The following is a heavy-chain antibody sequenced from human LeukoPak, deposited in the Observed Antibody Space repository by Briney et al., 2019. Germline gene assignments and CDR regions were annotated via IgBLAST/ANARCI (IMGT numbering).Heavy chain of an antibody. CDR2: IGGSSSSL. J-gene: IGHJ3*01. CDR1: GFTFSIYS. CDR3: AKEAGQDYGALDAFDV. Sequence: GGSLRLSCAASGFTFSIYSMNWVRQAPGKGLEWVSSIGGSSSSLYYAESVKGRFTISRGNARNSLYLQMNSLRVEDTAVYYCAKEAGQDYGALDAFDVWGQGTMVTVSS. D-gene: IGHD4-17*01. V-gene: IGHV3-21*01.